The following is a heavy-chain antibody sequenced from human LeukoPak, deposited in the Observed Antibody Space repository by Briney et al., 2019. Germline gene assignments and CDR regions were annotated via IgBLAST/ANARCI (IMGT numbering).Heavy chain of an antibody. V-gene: IGHV1-69*05. Sequence: SVKVSCKASGGTFSSYAISWVRQAPGQGLEWKGGIIPIFGTANYAQKFQGRVTITTDESTSTAYMELSSLRSEDTAVYYCARGQPYYYDSSGYQYSHDAFDIWGQGTMVTVSS. J-gene: IGHJ3*02. D-gene: IGHD3-22*01. CDR3: ARGQPYYYDSSGYQYSHDAFDI. CDR2: IIPIFGTA. CDR1: GGTFSSYA.